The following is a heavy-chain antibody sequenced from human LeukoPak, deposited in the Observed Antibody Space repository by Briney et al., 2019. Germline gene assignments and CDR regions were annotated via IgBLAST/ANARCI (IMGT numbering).Heavy chain of an antibody. CDR1: GFTFSSYE. CDR2: ISSSGSNI. J-gene: IGHJ4*02. V-gene: IGHV3-48*03. D-gene: IGHD3-10*01. Sequence: GGSLRLSCAASGFTFSSYEMNWVRQAPGKGLEWVSYISSSGSNIYYADSVKGRFTISRDNAKNSLYLQMNSLRAEDTAVYYCARDVLVRGVIWTPFDYWGQGTLVTVSS. CDR3: ARDVLVRGVIWTPFDY.